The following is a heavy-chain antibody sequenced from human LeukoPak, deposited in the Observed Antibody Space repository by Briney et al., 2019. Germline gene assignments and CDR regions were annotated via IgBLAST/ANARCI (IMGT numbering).Heavy chain of an antibody. CDR1: GFFFSDYY. Sequence: GGSLRLSCAASGFFFSDYYMSWMRRAPGKGLEWVSYIDGSSSNMYYADPVKDRFTISRDNAKNSLYLQMNSLRGEDTAVYYCVRAYTRGYSDDFDYWGQGTLVTVSS. CDR3: VRAYTRGYSDDFDY. CDR2: IDGSSSNM. D-gene: IGHD3-22*01. J-gene: IGHJ4*02. V-gene: IGHV3-11*01.